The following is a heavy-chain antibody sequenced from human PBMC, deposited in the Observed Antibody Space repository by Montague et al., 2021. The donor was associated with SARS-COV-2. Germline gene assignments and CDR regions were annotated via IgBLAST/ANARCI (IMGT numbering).Heavy chain of an antibody. D-gene: IGHD2/OR15-2a*01. CDR1: GGSISSYY. V-gene: IGHV4-59*01. Sequence: SETLSLTCEVSGGSISSYYWSWIRKSPGKGLEWIGYVHYTGSTKYNPSLKPRVTLTLDTPKNHYYLKLSSVTAAETAVYDCARAQNNCFLANCVNYFEVWGLGTLVTVSS. J-gene: IGHJ4*02. CDR2: VHYTGST. CDR3: ARAQNNCFLANCVNYFEV.